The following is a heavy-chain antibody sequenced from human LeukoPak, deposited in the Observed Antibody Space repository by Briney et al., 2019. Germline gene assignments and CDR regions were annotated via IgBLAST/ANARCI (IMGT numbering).Heavy chain of an antibody. CDR2: TNQHGTQN. J-gene: IGHJ3*02. CDR1: GFTFNSYW. V-gene: IGHV3-7*01. Sequence: GGSLRLSCTASGFTFNSYWMTWVRQAPGKGLEWVANTNQHGTQNYYVDSVKGRFTISRDNAENPLYLQMSSLRDEDTAVYYCARNVNAFDIWGRGTMVTVSS. CDR3: ARNVNAFDI.